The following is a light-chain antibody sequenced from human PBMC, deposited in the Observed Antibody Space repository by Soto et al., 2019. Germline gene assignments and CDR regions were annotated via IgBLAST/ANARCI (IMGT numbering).Light chain of an antibody. CDR1: SSNIGGTNY. CDR3: ASWDDRLGAVI. V-gene: IGLV1-47*02. CDR2: SND. J-gene: IGLJ2*01. Sequence: QSVLTQPPSASGTPGQKAFISCSGSSSNIGGTNYAYWYQQLPGAAPKLLMHSNDLRPSGVPERISGSKXXTAASPAIRGLRSEDEAVYYCASWDDRLGAVIFGGGTKVTVL.